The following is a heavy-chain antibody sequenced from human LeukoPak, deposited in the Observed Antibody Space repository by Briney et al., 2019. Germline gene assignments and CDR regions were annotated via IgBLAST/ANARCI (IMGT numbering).Heavy chain of an antibody. CDR2: IRFDGSISGD. D-gene: IGHD6-19*01. Sequence: GGSLRLSCAASGFTFSSYGMHWVRQAPGKGLEWVAFIRFDGSISGDYYGKSVKGRVTISRDNSKNTLYLQMNSLRAEDTAVYYRAKDPSQWLVQIWYFDLRGRGTLVTVSS. CDR3: AKDPSQWLVQIWYFDL. V-gene: IGHV3-30*02. CDR1: GFTFSSYG. J-gene: IGHJ2*01.